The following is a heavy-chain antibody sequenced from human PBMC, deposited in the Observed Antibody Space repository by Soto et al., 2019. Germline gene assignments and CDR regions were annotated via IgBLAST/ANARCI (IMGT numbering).Heavy chain of an antibody. CDR3: AKESGNSSFLDY. V-gene: IGHV3-23*01. CDR2: ITASGYST. J-gene: IGHJ4*02. CDR1: GFTFSSYA. Sequence: GGSLRLFXAASGFTFSSYAMSWVRQAPGKGLEWVSAITASGYSTDYGDSVKGRFTLSRDNYKSAVYLQMNSLRAEDTAVYYCAKESGNSSFLDYWGQGTLVTVSS. D-gene: IGHD6-6*01.